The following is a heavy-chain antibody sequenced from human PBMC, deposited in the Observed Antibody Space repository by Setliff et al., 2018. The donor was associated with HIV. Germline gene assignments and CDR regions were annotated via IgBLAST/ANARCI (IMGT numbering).Heavy chain of an antibody. CDR1: GGSISNYY. D-gene: IGHD7-27*01. CDR3: ARGIDWGHFYYYYMDV. CDR2: IYFTGNT. Sequence: PSETLSLTCTVSGGSISNYYWSWIRQPPGKGLEWIGYIYFTGNTNYNPSLKSRVTISLDTSKNQLSLKLSSVTAADTAVYFCARGIDWGHFYYYYMDVWGKGTTVTVSS. J-gene: IGHJ6*03. V-gene: IGHV4-59*01.